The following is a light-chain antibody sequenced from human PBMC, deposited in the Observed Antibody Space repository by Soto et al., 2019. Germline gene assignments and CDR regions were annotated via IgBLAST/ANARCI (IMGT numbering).Light chain of an antibody. CDR1: QSVSSN. J-gene: IGKJ2*01. Sequence: EIVMTQSPATLSVSPGERATLSCRASQSVSSNLAWNQQKPGQAPRLLIYDASTRATGIPARFSGSGSGTEFTLTISSLQSEDFAVYYCQQYNNWPRIFCQGTKQEIK. V-gene: IGKV3-15*01. CDR2: DAS. CDR3: QQYNNWPRI.